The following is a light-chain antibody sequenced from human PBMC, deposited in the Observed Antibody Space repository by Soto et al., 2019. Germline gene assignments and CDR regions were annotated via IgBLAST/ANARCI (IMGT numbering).Light chain of an antibody. CDR1: SSKIGAGYD. Sequence: QSVLTQPPSVSGAPGQRVTISCTGSSSKIGAGYDVHWYQQLPGRAPKLLIYGNTNRPSGVPDRFSGSKSGTSAFLAITGLQAEDEADYYCLSFDSSLSVVFGGGTKVTVL. CDR3: LSFDSSLSVV. CDR2: GNT. J-gene: IGLJ2*01. V-gene: IGLV1-40*01.